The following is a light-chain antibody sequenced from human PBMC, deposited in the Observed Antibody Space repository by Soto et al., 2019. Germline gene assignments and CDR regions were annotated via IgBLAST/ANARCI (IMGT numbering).Light chain of an antibody. CDR2: HAS. V-gene: IGKV1-5*01. Sequence: DIQMTQSPSTLSASVGDRVTITCRASQIISNWLVWYQQKPGRAPKLLIFHASSLQTGVPSRFRGSGSGTEFTLTISSLQPDDFATYYCQQYSSYWTFGQGTKVEIK. J-gene: IGKJ1*01. CDR3: QQYSSYWT. CDR1: QIISNW.